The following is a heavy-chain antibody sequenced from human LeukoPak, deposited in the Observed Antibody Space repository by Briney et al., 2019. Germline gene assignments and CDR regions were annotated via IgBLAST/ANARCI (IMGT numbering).Heavy chain of an antibody. CDR1: GFTFSPYSM. J-gene: IGHJ4*02. V-gene: IGHV4-4*02. D-gene: IGHD3-22*01. Sequence: PGGSLRLSCAASGFTFSPYSMNWVRQAPGKGLEWIGEIYHSGSTNYNPSLKSRVTISVDKSKNQFSLKLSSVTAADTAVYYCARRTGDSSGYYPFDYWGQGTLVTVSS. CDR3: ARRTGDSSGYYPFDY. CDR2: IYHSGST.